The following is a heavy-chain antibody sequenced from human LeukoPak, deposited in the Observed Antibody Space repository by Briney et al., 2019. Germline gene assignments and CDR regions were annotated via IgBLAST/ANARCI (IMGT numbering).Heavy chain of an antibody. J-gene: IGHJ6*02. CDR3: ARHLRSMVRGVITTYYYYGMDV. Sequence: SETLSLTCTVSGGSISSYYWSWIRQPPGKGLEWIGYLYYSGSTNYNPSLKSRVTISVDTSKNQFSLKLSSVTAADTAAYYCARHLRSMVRGVITTYYYYGMDVWGQGTTVTVSS. V-gene: IGHV4-59*08. CDR2: LYYSGST. D-gene: IGHD3-10*01. CDR1: GGSISSYY.